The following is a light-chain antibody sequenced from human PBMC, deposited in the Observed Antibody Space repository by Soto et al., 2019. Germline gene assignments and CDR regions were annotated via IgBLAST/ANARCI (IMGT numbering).Light chain of an antibody. CDR2: GNS. CDR3: QSYDSSLGGSV. J-gene: IGLJ3*02. CDR1: SSNIGAGYD. V-gene: IGLV1-40*01. Sequence: QSVLPQPPSVSGAPGQSVTISCTGSSSNIGAGYDVHWYQQLPGTAPKLLIYGNSNRPSGVPVRFSGSKSGTSASLAITGLQAEDEADYYCQSYDSSLGGSVFGGGTKLTVL.